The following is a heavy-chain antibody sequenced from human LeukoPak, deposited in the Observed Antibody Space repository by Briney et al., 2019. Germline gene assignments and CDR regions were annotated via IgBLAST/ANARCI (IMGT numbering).Heavy chain of an antibody. D-gene: IGHD6-19*01. Sequence: PSETLSLTCTVSGGSISNYYWTWIRQPAGKGLEWNGRIYTSGGTNYNPSLKSRVTMSVDTSTNQFSLKLSSVTAADTAMYYCARAAEYSRGWYLFDFWGQGILVTVS. V-gene: IGHV4-4*07. CDR1: GGSISNYY. CDR2: IYTSGGT. CDR3: ARAAEYSRGWYLFDF. J-gene: IGHJ4*02.